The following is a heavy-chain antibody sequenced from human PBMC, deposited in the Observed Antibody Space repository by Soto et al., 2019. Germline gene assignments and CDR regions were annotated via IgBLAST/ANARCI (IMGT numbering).Heavy chain of an antibody. Sequence: PGGSLRLSCAASGFIVSDNYINWVRQATGKGMEWVSVTYTGGYTYYADSVKGRVTISRDNSKNTLYLQMNSLRAEDTAVYYCAREVSGTSFDYWGQGTLVTVSS. CDR1: GFIVSDNY. D-gene: IGHD1-7*01. V-gene: IGHV3-53*01. CDR2: TYTGGYT. CDR3: AREVSGTSFDY. J-gene: IGHJ4*02.